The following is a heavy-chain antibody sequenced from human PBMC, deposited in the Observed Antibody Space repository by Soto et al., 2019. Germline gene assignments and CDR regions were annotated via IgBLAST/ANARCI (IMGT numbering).Heavy chain of an antibody. J-gene: IGHJ6*02. CDR3: ARDSYCMDV. CDR1: GFMFSSYG. V-gene: IGHV3-33*01. D-gene: IGHD3-10*01. Sequence: QVKLVESGGGVVQPGRSLRLSCAASGFMFSSYGMHWVRQAPGKGLEWVALYWYDGSSKYYADSVKGRFTISRDNVKSTLYLEMNSLIAEDTVVYYCARDSYCMDVCGQGTTVTVSS. CDR2: YWYDGSSK.